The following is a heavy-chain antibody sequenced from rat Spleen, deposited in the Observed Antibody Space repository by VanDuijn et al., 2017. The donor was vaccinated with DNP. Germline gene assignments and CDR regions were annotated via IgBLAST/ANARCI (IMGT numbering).Heavy chain of an antibody. D-gene: IGHD1-4*01. V-gene: IGHV5-27*01. CDR3: TTGYGY. Sequence: EVQLVESGGGLVQPGRSLKLSCVASGFIFSNYAMAWVRQAPTKGLEWVASITNSGDSTYYRDSVKGRFTISRDNAKITLYLQMDSLRSEDTATYYCTTGYGYWGQGVMVTVSS. CDR1: GFIFSNYA. J-gene: IGHJ2*01. CDR2: ITNSGDST.